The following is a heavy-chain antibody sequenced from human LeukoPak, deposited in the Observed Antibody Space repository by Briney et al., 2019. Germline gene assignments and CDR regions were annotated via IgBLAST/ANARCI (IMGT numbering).Heavy chain of an antibody. CDR2: IYHSGST. Sequence: SQTLSLTCAVSGGSISSGGYSWSWIRQPPGKGLEWIGYIYHSGSTYYNPSLKSRVTISVDRSKNQFSLKLSSVTAADTAVYYCARGVTMIVVVIHDWYFDLWGRGTLVTVSS. J-gene: IGHJ2*01. D-gene: IGHD3-22*01. CDR1: GGSISSGGYS. CDR3: ARGVTMIVVVIHDWYFDL. V-gene: IGHV4-30-2*01.